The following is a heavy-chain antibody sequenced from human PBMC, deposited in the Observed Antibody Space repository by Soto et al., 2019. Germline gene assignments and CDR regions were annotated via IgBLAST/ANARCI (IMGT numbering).Heavy chain of an antibody. V-gene: IGHV3-74*01. J-gene: IGHJ4*02. D-gene: IGHD2-15*01. Sequence: EVQLVESGGGLVQPGGSLRLSCAVSGFTLSSYWMHWVRQVPGKGLVWVSRMNSDGSSTSYADSVKGRFTISRDNDKNTLYLQMNSLRADDTGLYYCARVGCSGGSCIDYWGQGTLVTVTS. CDR1: GFTLSSYW. CDR2: MNSDGSST. CDR3: ARVGCSGGSCIDY.